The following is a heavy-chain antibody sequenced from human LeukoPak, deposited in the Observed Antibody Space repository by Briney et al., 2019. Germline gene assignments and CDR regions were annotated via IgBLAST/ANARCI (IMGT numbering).Heavy chain of an antibody. CDR1: GYTFTGYY. CDR3: SRDDCGGHCYLVKWFDP. D-gene: IGHD2-21*02. V-gene: IGHV1-2*02. J-gene: IGHJ5*02. CDR2: INPNSGGT. Sequence: ASLKVSCEASGYTFTGYYMHWVRQAPGQGLEWVAWINPNSGGTNYAQTFQGRVTMTRDTSISTAYMELSRLRSDDTAVYCRSRDDCGGHCYLVKWFDPWGQGNLVTVSS.